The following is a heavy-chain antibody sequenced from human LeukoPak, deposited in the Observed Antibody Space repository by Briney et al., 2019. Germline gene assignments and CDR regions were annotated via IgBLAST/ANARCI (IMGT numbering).Heavy chain of an antibody. CDR1: GFTFSSYG. D-gene: IGHD4-17*01. J-gene: IGHJ6*04. V-gene: IGHV3-30*18. CDR2: ISYDGSNK. Sequence: GGSLRLSCAASGFTFSSYGMHWVRQAPGKGLEWVAVISYDGSNKYYADSVKGRFTISRDNSKNTLYLQMNSLRAEDTAVYYCAKDALRFPTSTTSYYYYYGMDVWGKGTTVTVSS. CDR3: AKDALRFPTSTTSYYYYYGMDV.